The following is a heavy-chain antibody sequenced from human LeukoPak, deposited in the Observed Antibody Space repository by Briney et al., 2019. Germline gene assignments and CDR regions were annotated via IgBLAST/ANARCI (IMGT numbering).Heavy chain of an antibody. J-gene: IGHJ4*02. V-gene: IGHV3-74*01. CDR1: GFTFSKYW. D-gene: IGHD5-18*01. Sequence: GGSLRLSCAASGFTFSKYWMHWVRQAPGKGLVWVSRINTDGSSTDYADSVKGRFSISRDKDKNTLYLQINSLRAEDTAVYYCARPGYSYGQFEYWSQGALVTVTS. CDR2: INTDGSST. CDR3: ARPGYSYGQFEY.